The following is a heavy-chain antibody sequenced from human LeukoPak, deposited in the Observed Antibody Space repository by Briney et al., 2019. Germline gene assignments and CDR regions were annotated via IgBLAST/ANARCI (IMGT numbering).Heavy chain of an antibody. CDR3: ARGGGAVPYIRNALDM. Sequence: GGSLRLSCTASRFTFSSYGMHWVRQAPGKGLEWAAAIGYAETDKFYTDSVKGRFTISRDNSKSTLDLQMHSLRSEDTAVYYCARGGGAVPYIRNALDMWGQGTMVTVSS. J-gene: IGHJ3*02. CDR2: IGYAETDK. V-gene: IGHV3-33*01. D-gene: IGHD3-16*01. CDR1: RFTFSSYG.